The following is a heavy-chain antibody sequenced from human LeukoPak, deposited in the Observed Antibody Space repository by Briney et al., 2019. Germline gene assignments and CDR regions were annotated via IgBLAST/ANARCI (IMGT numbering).Heavy chain of an antibody. J-gene: IGHJ4*02. D-gene: IGHD2-15*01. CDR3: ARDSERSCYDW. CDR2: IRQDGSDK. CDR1: GFTFSSYW. Sequence: PGGSLRLSCAVSGFTFSSYWMSWVRQAPGKGLEWVANIRQDGSDKYYVDSVKGRFTISRDNAKNSLYLQMNSLRAEDTAVYYCARDSERSCYDWWGQGTLVTVSS. V-gene: IGHV3-7*01.